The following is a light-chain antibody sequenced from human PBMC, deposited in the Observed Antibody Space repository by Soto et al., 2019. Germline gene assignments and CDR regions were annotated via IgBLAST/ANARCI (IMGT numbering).Light chain of an antibody. Sequence: EILLSQSPATLSLSPGERATLSCRASQSVSSYLAWYQQKPGQAPRLLIYDASNRATGLPARFSGGRSGTDFSLITSSRLHADFAVSYYRQRYNTSWTFGQGTKVDIK. V-gene: IGKV3-11*01. CDR2: DAS. CDR3: RQRYNTSWT. J-gene: IGKJ1*01. CDR1: QSVSSY.